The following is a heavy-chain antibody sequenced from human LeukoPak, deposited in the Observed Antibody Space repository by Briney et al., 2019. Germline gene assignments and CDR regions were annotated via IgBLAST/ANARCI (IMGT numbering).Heavy chain of an antibody. V-gene: IGHV4-34*01. D-gene: IGHD3-10*01. J-gene: IGHJ4*02. Sequence: PSETLSLTCAVYGGSFSGYYWSWIRQPPGKGLEWIGEINHSGSTNYNPSLKSRVTISVDTSKNQFSLKLSSVTAADTAVYYCARHSRYYGSGSSVDYWGQGTLVTVSS. CDR3: ARHSRYYGSGSSVDY. CDR2: INHSGST. CDR1: GGSFSGYY.